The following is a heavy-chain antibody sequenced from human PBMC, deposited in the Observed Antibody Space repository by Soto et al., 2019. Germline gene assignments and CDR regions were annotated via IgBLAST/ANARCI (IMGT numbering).Heavy chain of an antibody. D-gene: IGHD2-21*02. CDR2: IYYSGST. CDR1: GGSISSYY. V-gene: IGHV4-59*01. CDR3: ARVGPAIHRDAFDI. J-gene: IGHJ3*02. Sequence: QVQLQESGPGLVKPSETLSLTCTVSGGSISSYYWSWIRQPPGKGLEWIGYIYYSGSTNYNPSLKSRVTISVDTSKNQFSLKLSSVTAADTAVYYCARVGPAIHRDAFDIWGQGTMVPVSS.